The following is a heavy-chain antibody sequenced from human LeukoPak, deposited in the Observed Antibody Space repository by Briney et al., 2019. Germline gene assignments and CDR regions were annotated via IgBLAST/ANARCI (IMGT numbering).Heavy chain of an antibody. Sequence: GGSLRLSCAVSGITFSNYAMSWVRQAPGKGLEWVSAISGSGGSTYYADSVKGRFTISRDNSKNTLYLQMNSLRAEDTAVYYCANRYYYDSSGYYPPAPWGQGTLVTVSS. D-gene: IGHD3-22*01. V-gene: IGHV3-23*01. CDR3: ANRYYYDSSGYYPPAP. J-gene: IGHJ5*02. CDR2: ISGSGGST. CDR1: GITFSNYA.